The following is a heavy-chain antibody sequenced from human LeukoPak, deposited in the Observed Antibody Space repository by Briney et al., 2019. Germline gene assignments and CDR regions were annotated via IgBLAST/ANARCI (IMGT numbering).Heavy chain of an antibody. Sequence: GGSLRLSCAVSGFIFDDYAIHWVRQAPGKGLEWVSGINWNRGNIGYADSVKGRFTISRDNAKRSLYLQMNSLRPEDTALYYCAKDNQWELSVFHICGQGTMVTVSS. J-gene: IGHJ3*02. CDR2: INWNRGNI. CDR3: AKDNQWELSVFHI. CDR1: GFIFDDYA. D-gene: IGHD1-26*01. V-gene: IGHV3-9*01.